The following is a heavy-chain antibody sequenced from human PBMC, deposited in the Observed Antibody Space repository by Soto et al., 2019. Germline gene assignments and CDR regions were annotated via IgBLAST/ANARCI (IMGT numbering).Heavy chain of an antibody. CDR1: GYTFTSYD. Sequence: QVQLVQSGAEVKKPGASVKASCKASGYTFTSYDINWVRQATGQGLEWMGWMNPNSGNTGYAQKFQARVTLPRNTSISTAYMELSSLRSEDTAVSYCAREAARRAFDYGGQGTLFTVSS. CDR2: MNPNSGNT. CDR3: AREAARRAFDY. D-gene: IGHD6-6*01. J-gene: IGHJ4*02. V-gene: IGHV1-8*01.